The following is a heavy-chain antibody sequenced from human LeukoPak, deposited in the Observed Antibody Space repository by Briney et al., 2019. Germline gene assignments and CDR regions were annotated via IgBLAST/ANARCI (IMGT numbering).Heavy chain of an antibody. V-gene: IGHV3-48*03. CDR2: IRSSGSII. CDR3: VRDGDDFNFDY. Sequence: GGSLRLSCAASGFTFSSYEMNWVRQAPGKGLEWVSYIRSSGSIIYYADSVKGRFTISRDNAKNTLYLQMSSLRAEDTAVYFCVRDGDDFNFDYWGQGSLVTVSS. D-gene: IGHD5-24*01. J-gene: IGHJ4*02. CDR1: GFTFSSYE.